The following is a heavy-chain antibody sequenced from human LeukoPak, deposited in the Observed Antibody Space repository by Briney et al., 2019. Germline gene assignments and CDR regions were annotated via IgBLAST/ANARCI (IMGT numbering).Heavy chain of an antibody. D-gene: IGHD5-24*01. CDR2: IKQDGSEK. Sequence: GGSLRLSCAASGFTFSSYWMIWVRQAPGKGLEWVANIKQDGSEKYYVDSVKGRFTISRDNAKNSLYLKMNSLRAEDTAVYYCARDPGDGYNPNGWFDPWGQGTLVTVSS. CDR1: GFTFSSYW. CDR3: ARDPGDGYNPNGWFDP. J-gene: IGHJ5*02. V-gene: IGHV3-7*01.